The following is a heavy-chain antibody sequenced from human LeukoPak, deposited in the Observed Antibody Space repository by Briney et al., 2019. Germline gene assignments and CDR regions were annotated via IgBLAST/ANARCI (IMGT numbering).Heavy chain of an antibody. CDR2: INADGSST. CDR3: TTDPRYYYGSGSPSPRIDY. Sequence: SGGSLRLSCAASGFTFSSYWMHWVRQVPGKGLVWVSRINADGSSTNYADSVKGRFSISRDNAKNTLYLQMNSLKTDDTAVYYCTTDPRYYYGSGSPSPRIDYWGQGTLVTVSS. CDR1: GFTFSSYW. D-gene: IGHD3-10*01. J-gene: IGHJ4*02. V-gene: IGHV3-74*01.